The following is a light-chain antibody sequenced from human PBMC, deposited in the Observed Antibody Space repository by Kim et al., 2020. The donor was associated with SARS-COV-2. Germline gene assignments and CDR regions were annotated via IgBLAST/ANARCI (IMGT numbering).Light chain of an antibody. V-gene: IGLV1-44*01. CDR2: TND. CDR1: ASNIGRNT. J-gene: IGLJ3*02. CDR3: ATWDDNLDVWM. Sequence: GQRVNISCSGSASNIGRNTVNWYQQFPGTAPKLLIDTNDRRPSGVSDRVSSSKSGTLASLAISGLQSEDEADYYCATWDDNLDVWMFGGGTKLTVL.